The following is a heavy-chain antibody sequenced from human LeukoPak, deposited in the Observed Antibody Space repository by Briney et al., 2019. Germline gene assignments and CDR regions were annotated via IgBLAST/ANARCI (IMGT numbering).Heavy chain of an antibody. CDR3: ARVLYNWNDAYYYGMDV. V-gene: IGHV1-2*02. J-gene: IGHJ6*02. Sequence: ASVKVSCKASGYTFTGYYMHWVRQAPGQGLEWMGWINPNGGGTNYAQKFQGRVTMTRDTSISTAYMELSRLRSDDTAVYYCARVLYNWNDAYYYGMDVWGQGTTVTVSS. CDR2: INPNGGGT. D-gene: IGHD1-1*01. CDR1: GYTFTGYY.